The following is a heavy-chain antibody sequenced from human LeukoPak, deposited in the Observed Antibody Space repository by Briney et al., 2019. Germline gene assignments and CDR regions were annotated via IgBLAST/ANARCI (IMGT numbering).Heavy chain of an antibody. D-gene: IGHD4-23*01. Sequence: SETLSLTCAVSGGSISSGGYSWSWIRQPPGKGLEWIGYIYYSGSTYYNPSLKSRVTISVDTSKNQFSLKLSSVTAADTAVYYCAVVTDAFDIWGQGTMVTVSS. V-gene: IGHV4-30-4*07. J-gene: IGHJ3*02. CDR3: AVVTDAFDI. CDR2: IYYSGST. CDR1: GGSISSGGYS.